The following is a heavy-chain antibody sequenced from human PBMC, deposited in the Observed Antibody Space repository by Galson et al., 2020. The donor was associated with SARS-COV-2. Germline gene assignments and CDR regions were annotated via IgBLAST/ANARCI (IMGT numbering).Heavy chain of an antibody. CDR2: ISDTGTNI. CDR1: GFTFSNNE. D-gene: IGHD6-13*01. CDR3: ASPYLAAATCFGAFDL. V-gene: IGHV3-48*03. J-gene: IGHJ3*01. Sequence: GGSLRPSCAASGFTFSNNEMNWVRQAPGKGLEWISYISDTGTNIYYADSVKGRFTISRDDAENSLYLQMTSLRAEDTAVYYCASPYLAAATCFGAFDLWGQGTMVTVSS.